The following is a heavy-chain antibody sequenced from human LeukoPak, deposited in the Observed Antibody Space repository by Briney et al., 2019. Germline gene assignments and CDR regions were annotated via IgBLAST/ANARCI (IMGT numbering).Heavy chain of an antibody. D-gene: IGHD6-13*01. CDR3: ARELSSSILQFDY. J-gene: IGHJ4*02. CDR1: GGSINSYY. CDR2: IYTGGST. Sequence: SETLSLTCTFSGGSINSYYWSWIRQPAGKGLEWIGRIYTGGSTTYNPSLKSRVTMSVDTSKNQFSLKLSSVTAADTAVYYCARELSSSILQFDYWGQGTLVSVSS. V-gene: IGHV4-4*07.